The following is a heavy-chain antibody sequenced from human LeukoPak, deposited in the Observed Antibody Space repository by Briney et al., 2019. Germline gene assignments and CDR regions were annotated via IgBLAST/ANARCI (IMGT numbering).Heavy chain of an antibody. CDR2: IKEDGSQK. Sequence: GGSLRLSCAPSGFSFSTYWMSWVRQAPGKGLEWVANIKEDGSQKYYVDSVKGRFTIARDNAENSLYLQMNSLRVEDTAFYYCARDLAYSRLDYWGQGMLVTVSS. J-gene: IGHJ4*02. CDR1: GFSFSTYW. CDR3: ARDLAYSRLDY. D-gene: IGHD5-18*01. V-gene: IGHV3-7*01.